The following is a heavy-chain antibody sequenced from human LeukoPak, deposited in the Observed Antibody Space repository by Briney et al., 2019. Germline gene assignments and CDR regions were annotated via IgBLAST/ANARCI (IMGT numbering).Heavy chain of an antibody. V-gene: IGHV3-7*01. CDR2: IKQDGSEK. J-gene: IGHJ4*02. Sequence: GGPLRLSCAASGFTFSYYWMSWVRQAPGKGLEWVANIKQDGSEKYYVDSVKGRFTISRDNANDSLYLQMNSLRDEDTAVYYCARERMVEVAQPLLLDYWGQGTLVAVSS. CDR3: ARERMVEVAQPLLLDY. D-gene: IGHD5-24*01. CDR1: GFTFSYYW.